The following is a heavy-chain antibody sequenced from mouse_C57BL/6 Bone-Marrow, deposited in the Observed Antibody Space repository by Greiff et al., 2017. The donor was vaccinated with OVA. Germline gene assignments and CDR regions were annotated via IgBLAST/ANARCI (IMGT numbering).Heavy chain of an antibody. CDR3: ARHFYWYFDV. Sequence: QVQLKQSGAELARPGASVKLSCKASGYTFTSYGISWVKQRTGPGLEWIGEIYPRSGNTYYNEKFKGKATLTADKSSSTAYMELRSLTSEDSAVYFCARHFYWYFDVWGTGTTVTVSS. V-gene: IGHV1-81*01. CDR2: IYPRSGNT. J-gene: IGHJ1*03. CDR1: GYTFTSYG.